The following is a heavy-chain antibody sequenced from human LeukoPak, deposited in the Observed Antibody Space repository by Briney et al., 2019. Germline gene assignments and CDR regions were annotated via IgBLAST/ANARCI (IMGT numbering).Heavy chain of an antibody. CDR1: GATFSSHA. D-gene: IGHD6-19*01. CDR2: ISDDGGIT. Sequence: PGGSLRLSCAASGATFSSHAMSWVRQAPGQGLEWVSTISDDGGITYYAASVRGRFTISRDNYKNTLYLQITRLRADAAAVYYCWKDLLSGSSAWYLTPFDYWRRGTLLSVSS. J-gene: IGHJ4*02. V-gene: IGHV3-23*01. CDR3: WKDLLSGSSAWYLTPFDY.